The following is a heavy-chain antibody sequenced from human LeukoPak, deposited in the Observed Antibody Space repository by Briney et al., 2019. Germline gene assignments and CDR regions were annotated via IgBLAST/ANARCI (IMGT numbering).Heavy chain of an antibody. J-gene: IGHJ4*02. Sequence: PSETLSLTCTVSGGSISSYYWSWIRQPPGKGLEWIGCIYYSGSTNYNPSLKSRVTMSVDTSKNQFSLKLSSVTAADTAVYYCARYYYDSSGYQRYYFDYWGQGTLVTVSS. CDR1: GGSISSYY. CDR3: ARYYYDSSGYQRYYFDY. D-gene: IGHD3-22*01. V-gene: IGHV4-59*12. CDR2: IYYSGST.